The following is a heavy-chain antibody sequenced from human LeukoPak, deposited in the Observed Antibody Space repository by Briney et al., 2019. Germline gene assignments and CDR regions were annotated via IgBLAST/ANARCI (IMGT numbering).Heavy chain of an antibody. CDR3: AKGSQYFDY. CDR2: ISGSGGST. J-gene: IGHJ4*02. V-gene: IGHV3-23*01. Sequence: EWVSAISGSGGSTYYADSVKGRFTISRDNSKNTLYLQMNSLRAEDTAVYYCAKGSQYFDYWGQGTLVTVSS.